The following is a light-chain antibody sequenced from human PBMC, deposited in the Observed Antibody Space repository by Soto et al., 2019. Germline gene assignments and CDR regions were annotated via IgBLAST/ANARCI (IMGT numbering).Light chain of an antibody. CDR3: QQRSNWPLT. CDR1: QSVSSS. Sequence: EIVLTQSPATLSLSPGERATLSCWASQSVSSSLACHQQKPGQAHRLLIYDASNRATGSPARFSGSRSGTDFPLPISSLEHKYCAVYYCQQRSNWPLTLGGETNVEIK. J-gene: IGKJ4*01. CDR2: DAS. V-gene: IGKV3-11*01.